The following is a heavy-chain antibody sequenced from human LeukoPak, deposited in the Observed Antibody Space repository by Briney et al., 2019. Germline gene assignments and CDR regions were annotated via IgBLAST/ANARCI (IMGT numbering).Heavy chain of an antibody. D-gene: IGHD1-7*01. CDR2: INPSGGST. Sequence: ASVKVSCKASGYTFTSYYMHWVRRAPGQGLEWMGIINPSGGSTSYAQKFQGRVTMTRDTSTSTVYMELSSLRSEDTAVYYCARVGLELRGSSAFDIWGQGTMVTVSS. J-gene: IGHJ3*02. V-gene: IGHV1-46*01. CDR3: ARVGLELRGSSAFDI. CDR1: GYTFTSYY.